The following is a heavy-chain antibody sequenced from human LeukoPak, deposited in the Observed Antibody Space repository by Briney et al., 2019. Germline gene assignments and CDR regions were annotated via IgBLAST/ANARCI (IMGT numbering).Heavy chain of an antibody. Sequence: AGGSLRLSCAASGFTFSSYGMHWVRQAPGKGLEWVAFIRYDGSNKYYADSVKGRFTISRDNSKNTLYPQMSSLRAEDTAVYYCAKDPEVVVVPASPYGDYWGQGTLVTVSS. D-gene: IGHD2-2*01. CDR2: IRYDGSNK. V-gene: IGHV3-30*02. CDR1: GFTFSSYG. CDR3: AKDPEVVVVPASPYGDY. J-gene: IGHJ4*02.